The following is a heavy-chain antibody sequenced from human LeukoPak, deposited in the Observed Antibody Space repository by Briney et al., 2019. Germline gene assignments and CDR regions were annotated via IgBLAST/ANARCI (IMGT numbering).Heavy chain of an antibody. V-gene: IGHV3-53*01. CDR2: IDKNGDGT. CDR1: GFTVSSNY. CDR3: ARRGGASGWGAFDV. D-gene: IGHD6-25*01. Sequence: GGSLRLSCAASGFTVSSNYMSWVRQPPGKGLDWVSPIDKNGDGTFYADSVKGRFTISRDNSKNTLYLQMNSLRRDDTAVYYCARRGGASGWGAFDVWGQGTVVTVSS. J-gene: IGHJ3*01.